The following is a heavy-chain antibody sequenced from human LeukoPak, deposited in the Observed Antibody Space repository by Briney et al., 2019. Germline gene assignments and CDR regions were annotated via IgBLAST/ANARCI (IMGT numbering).Heavy chain of an antibody. D-gene: IGHD2-15*01. CDR3: AKQLGYCSDGSCYFPY. Sequence: GGSLRLSCGASEFSISSYKISWVRQAPGKGLEWVSAISNNGGYTYYADSVQGRFTISRDNSKSTLRLQMNSLRAEDTAVYYCAKQLGYCSDGSCYFPYWGQGTLVTVSS. CDR1: EFSISSYK. V-gene: IGHV3-23*01. J-gene: IGHJ4*02. CDR2: ISNNGGYT.